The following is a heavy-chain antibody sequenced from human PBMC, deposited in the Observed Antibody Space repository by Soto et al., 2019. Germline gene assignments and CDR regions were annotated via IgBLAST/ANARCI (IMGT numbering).Heavy chain of an antibody. Sequence: ASVKVSCKASGYTFTTYGISWVRQAPGQGLEWLGWINTHNGDTNYAQNLQGRVIMTADTSTSTAYMELRSLRSDDTAIYYCTREGSAPYYYYGMDAWGQGTTVTVSS. CDR2: INTHNGDT. V-gene: IGHV1-18*01. D-gene: IGHD3-10*01. CDR3: TREGSAPYYYYGMDA. CDR1: GYTFTTYG. J-gene: IGHJ6*02.